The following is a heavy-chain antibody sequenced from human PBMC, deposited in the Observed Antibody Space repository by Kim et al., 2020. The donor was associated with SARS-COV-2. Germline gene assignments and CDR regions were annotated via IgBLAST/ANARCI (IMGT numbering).Heavy chain of an antibody. D-gene: IGHD3-9*01. J-gene: IGHJ3*02. V-gene: IGHV4-30-2*05. Sequence: RVTISVDTTKNQFSLKLSSVTAADTAVYYCARDATYYDILTLEGDAFDIWGQGTMVTVSS. CDR3: ARDATYYDILTLEGDAFDI.